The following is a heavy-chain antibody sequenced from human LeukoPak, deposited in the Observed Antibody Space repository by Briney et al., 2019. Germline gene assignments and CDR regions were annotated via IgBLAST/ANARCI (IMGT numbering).Heavy chain of an antibody. CDR2: MNVKSGNT. D-gene: IGHD2-8*01. CDR1: GYTLFSYD. Sequence: GASVKVSCKASGYTLFSYDINWVRQATGKGLEWMGWMNVKSGNTGYAQKFQGRVTMTRNTSISTAYIELTSLRSEDTAVYYCATTPTNSRGWFDPWGQGTLFTVSS. CDR3: ATTPTNSRGWFDP. V-gene: IGHV1-8*01. J-gene: IGHJ5*02.